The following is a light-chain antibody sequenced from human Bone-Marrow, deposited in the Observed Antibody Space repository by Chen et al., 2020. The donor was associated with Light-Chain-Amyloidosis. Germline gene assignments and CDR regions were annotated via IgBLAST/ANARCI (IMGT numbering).Light chain of an antibody. J-gene: IGLJ2*01. CDR2: DVS. CDR3: NSYTTSSSPVV. Sequence: QSALTQPASVSGSPGQSITISCTGTNRAVGGYNYVSWYQQHPGKAPNLIIYDVSHRPSGISKRFSGSESGNTAPLTVSGLQAGDEADYYCNSYTTSSSPVVFGGGTKLTVL. CDR1: NRAVGGYNY. V-gene: IGLV2-14*01.